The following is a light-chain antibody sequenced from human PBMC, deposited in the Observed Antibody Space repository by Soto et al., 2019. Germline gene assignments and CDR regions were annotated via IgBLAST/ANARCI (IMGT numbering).Light chain of an antibody. CDR3: LQHNTYPLT. Sequence: DIQMTQSPSSVSASVGDRVTITCRASQGISSWLAWYQQKPGKAPKRLIYAASSLHIGVPSRFSGSGSGIEFTLTISSLQPEDFATYYCLQHNTYPLTFGPGTRLEIK. CDR1: QGISSW. CDR2: AAS. J-gene: IGKJ5*01. V-gene: IGKV1-17*03.